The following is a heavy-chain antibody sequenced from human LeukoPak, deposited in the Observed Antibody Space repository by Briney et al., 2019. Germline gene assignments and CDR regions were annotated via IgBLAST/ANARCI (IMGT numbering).Heavy chain of an antibody. CDR3: AKLLAAAGDYYFDY. D-gene: IGHD6-13*01. CDR1: GFSFSTYW. Sequence: PGGSLRLSCVASGFSFSTYWMSWVRQAPGEGVEWVANIKQDGSENYYVDSVKGRFTISRDNAKNSVYLQMNRLRVEDTAVYYCAKLLAAAGDYYFDYWGQGTLVTVSS. V-gene: IGHV3-7*03. J-gene: IGHJ4*02. CDR2: IKQDGSEN.